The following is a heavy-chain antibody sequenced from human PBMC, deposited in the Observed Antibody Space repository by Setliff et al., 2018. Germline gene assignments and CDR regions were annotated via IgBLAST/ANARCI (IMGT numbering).Heavy chain of an antibody. CDR3: ARGLAVSHTWIQLWFGAFDI. Sequence: SETLSLTCAVYGGSFSTYYWIWIRQPPGKGLEWIGEINPSGSTNYNPSLKSRVTISVDTSKNQFSLKLSSVTAADTAVYYCARGLAVSHTWIQLWFGAFDIWGQGTTVTVSS. J-gene: IGHJ3*02. CDR1: GGSFSTYY. CDR2: INPSGST. D-gene: IGHD5-18*01. V-gene: IGHV4-34*01.